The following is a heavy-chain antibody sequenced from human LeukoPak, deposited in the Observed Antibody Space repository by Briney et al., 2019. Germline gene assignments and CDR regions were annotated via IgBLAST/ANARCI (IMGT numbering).Heavy chain of an antibody. CDR3: ARGSIHSRGWGVPYDS. CDR1: GGSLSSYY. J-gene: IGHJ5*01. D-gene: IGHD6-19*01. CDR2: IYYTGIT. Sequence: SETLSLTCNVSGGSLSSYYWSWIRQPPGKRLEWIGYIYYTGITRYNPSLSSRVTISEDTSKNQFSLKLSSVTAADTAVYFCARGSIHSRGWGVPYDSWGQGTLVTVSS. V-gene: IGHV4-59*01.